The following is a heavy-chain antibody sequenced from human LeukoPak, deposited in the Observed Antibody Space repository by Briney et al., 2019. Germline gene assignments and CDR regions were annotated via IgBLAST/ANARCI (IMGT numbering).Heavy chain of an antibody. Sequence: PSETLSLTCAVYGGSFSGYYWSWIRQPPGKGLEWIGEINHSGSTNYNPSLKSRVTISVDTSKNQFSLKLSSVTAADTAVYYCVRSSGWLSLDYWGQGTLVTVSS. J-gene: IGHJ4*02. CDR2: INHSGST. CDR1: GGSFSGYY. V-gene: IGHV4-34*01. D-gene: IGHD6-19*01. CDR3: VRSSGWLSLDY.